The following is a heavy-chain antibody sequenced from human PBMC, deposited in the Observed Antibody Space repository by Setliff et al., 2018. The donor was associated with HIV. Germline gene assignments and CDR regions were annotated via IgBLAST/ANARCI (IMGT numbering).Heavy chain of an antibody. CDR3: ARHKTNYDFYAFDV. CDR1: GGSFSSTTYS. J-gene: IGHJ3*01. CDR2: IHSSGTA. V-gene: IGHV4-39*01. Sequence: PSETLSLTCTVSGGSFSSTTYSWGWIRQPPGMGLEWIGSIHSSGTADYNPSLKSRVAMSVDTSRSQFPLKLRSVTAADTAVYYCARHKTNYDFYAFDVWGQGTMVT. D-gene: IGHD3-3*01.